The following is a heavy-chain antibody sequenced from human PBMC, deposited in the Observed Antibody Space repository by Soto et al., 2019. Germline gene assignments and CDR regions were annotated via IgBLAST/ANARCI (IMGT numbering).Heavy chain of an antibody. CDR1: GYTFTSYD. D-gene: IGHD1-1*01. CDR2: MNPNTGNS. CDR3: ARRAETNGWNGFGADKYYFDF. Sequence: QVQLVQSGAEVRKPGASVKVSFEASGYTFTSYDIYWVRQASGQGLEWMGWMNPNTGNSGYAQKFQGRVTMTSDTSISTAHMELSSLRSEDTAVYYCARRAETNGWNGFGADKYYFDFWVQGTLVTVSS. V-gene: IGHV1-8*01. J-gene: IGHJ4*02.